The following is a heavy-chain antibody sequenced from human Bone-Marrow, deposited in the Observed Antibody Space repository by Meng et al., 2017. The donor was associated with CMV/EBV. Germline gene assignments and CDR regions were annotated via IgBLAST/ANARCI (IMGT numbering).Heavy chain of an antibody. D-gene: IGHD1-14*01. CDR1: GGSISSSSYS. J-gene: IGHJ5*02. CDR2: VYYSGGT. CDR3: ARKSDRNRIDL. Sequence: GSLRLSCTVSGGSISSSSYSWGWIRQTPGKGLEWIGNVYYSGGTYSNPSLKSRVAISIDTSKNHFSLKLFFVTAADTAMYYCARKSDRNRIDLWGQGTLVTVSS. V-gene: IGHV4-39*07.